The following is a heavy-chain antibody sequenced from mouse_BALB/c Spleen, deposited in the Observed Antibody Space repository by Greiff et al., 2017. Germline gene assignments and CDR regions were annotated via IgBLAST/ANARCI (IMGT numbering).Heavy chain of an antibody. CDR2: IYPGSGST. J-gene: IGHJ3*01. D-gene: IGHD2-4*01. CDR1: GYTFTSYW. Sequence: LKQPGSELVRPGASVKLSCKDSGYTFTSYWMHWVKQRPGQGLEWIGNIYPGSGSTNYDKKFKSKATLTVDTSSSTAYMQLSSLTSEDSAVYYCTDDYDGSWFAYWGQGTLVTVSA. V-gene: IGHV1S22*01. CDR3: TDDYDGSWFAY.